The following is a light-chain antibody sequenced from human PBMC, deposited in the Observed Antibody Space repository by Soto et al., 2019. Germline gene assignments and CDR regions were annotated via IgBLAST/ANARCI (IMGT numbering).Light chain of an antibody. J-gene: IGLJ1*01. CDR2: DVS. Sequence: QSALTQPASVSGSPGQSITISCNGTSSDVGGYPYVSWYQQHPGKVPKLMIYDVSNRPSGVSNRFSGSKSGNTASLTISGLQAEDEADYYCSSYTSSSTLYVFGTGTKVTVL. CDR3: SSYTSSSTLYV. CDR1: SSDVGGYPY. V-gene: IGLV2-14*01.